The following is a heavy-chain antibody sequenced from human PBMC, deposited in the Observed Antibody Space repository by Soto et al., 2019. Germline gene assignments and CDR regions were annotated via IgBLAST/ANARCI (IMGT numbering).Heavy chain of an antibody. CDR2: MNPNSGNT. CDR3: ARAHGYYDFWSGYYMPGPAMDV. D-gene: IGHD3-3*01. CDR1: GYTFTSHD. J-gene: IGHJ6*04. V-gene: IGHV1-8*01. Sequence: ASVKVSCKASGYTFTSHDINWVRQATGQGLEWMGWMNPNSGNTGYAQKFQGRVTMTRNTSISTAYMELSSLRSEDTAVYYCARAHGYYDFWSGYYMPGPAMDVWGKGTTVTVSS.